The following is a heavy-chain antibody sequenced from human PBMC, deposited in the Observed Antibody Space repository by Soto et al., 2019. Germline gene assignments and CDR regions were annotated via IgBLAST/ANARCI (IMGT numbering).Heavy chain of an antibody. CDR1: GFTFSDYY. CDR2: ISSSSSYT. J-gene: IGHJ5*02. V-gene: IGHV3-11*06. CDR3: ARLVGATGNWFDP. Sequence: PGGSLRLSCAASGFTFSDYYMSWIRQAPGKGLEWVSYISSSSSYTNYADSVKGRFTISRDNAKNSLYLQMNSLRAEDTAVYYCARLVGATGNWFDPWGQGTLVTVSS. D-gene: IGHD1-26*01.